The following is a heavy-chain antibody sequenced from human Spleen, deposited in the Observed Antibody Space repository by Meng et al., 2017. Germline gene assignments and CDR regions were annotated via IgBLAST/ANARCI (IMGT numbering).Heavy chain of an antibody. J-gene: IGHJ4*02. Sequence: QVTHVKSGAEVKKSGASVKGFCTASVNTLTSYPMNWVRQDPGQRLEWLGWIYPGNGNTDYSQKFQGIVTITRDTSATTVNMDYISLRSEDTAVYSCESASDSNGYGPLDHWGQGTLVTVSS. CDR3: ESASDSNGYGPLDH. CDR2: IYPGNGNT. V-gene: IGHV1-3*01. D-gene: IGHD3-22*01. CDR1: VNTLTSYP.